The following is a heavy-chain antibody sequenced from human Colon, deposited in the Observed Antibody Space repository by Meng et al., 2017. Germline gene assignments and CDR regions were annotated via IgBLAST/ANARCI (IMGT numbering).Heavy chain of an antibody. CDR1: GLSLSSSGVS. V-gene: IGHV2-5*02. CDR2: IYWDDTK. Sequence: QITLNESGPTLIKPTTTPTLTCTLSGLSLSSSGVSVGWIRQPPGKALEWLALIYWDDTKRYSPSLKNRLTITKDTSRNRVVLTVSDVDPVDTATYYCIHRRDDPRSAYYYLDNWGRGTLVTVSS. J-gene: IGHJ4*02. CDR3: IHRRDDPRSAYYYLDN. D-gene: IGHD1-26*01.